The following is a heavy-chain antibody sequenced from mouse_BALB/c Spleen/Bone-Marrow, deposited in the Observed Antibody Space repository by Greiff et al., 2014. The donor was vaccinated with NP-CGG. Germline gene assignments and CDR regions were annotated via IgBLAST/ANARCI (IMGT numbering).Heavy chain of an antibody. Sequence: VQLKQSGPGLVKPSQSLSLTCSVTGYSITSGYYWNWIRQFPGNKLEWMGYISYDGSNDSNPSLKNRISITRDTSKNQFFLKLNSVTTEDTATYYCARGFITTVVPFAYWGRGTLVTVSA. CDR1: GYSITSGYY. CDR2: ISYDGSN. V-gene: IGHV3-6*02. D-gene: IGHD1-1*01. CDR3: ARGFITTVVPFAY. J-gene: IGHJ3*01.